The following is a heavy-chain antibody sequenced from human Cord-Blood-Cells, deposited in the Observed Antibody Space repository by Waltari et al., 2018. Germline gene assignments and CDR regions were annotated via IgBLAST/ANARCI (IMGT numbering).Heavy chain of an antibody. D-gene: IGHD3-9*01. CDR2: INHSGST. CDR1: GGSFSGYY. CDR3: ASGGAYYDILTGYYY. J-gene: IGHJ4*02. Sequence: QVQLQQWGAGLLKPSETLSLTCAVYGGSFSGYYWSWIRQPPGKGLEWIGEINHSGSTNYNPGRKRRATISVDTSKNQFSLKLSSVTAADTAVYYCASGGAYYDILTGYYYWGQGTLVTVSS. V-gene: IGHV4-34*01.